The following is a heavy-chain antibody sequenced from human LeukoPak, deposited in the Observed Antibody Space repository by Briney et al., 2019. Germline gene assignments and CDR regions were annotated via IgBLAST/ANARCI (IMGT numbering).Heavy chain of an antibody. V-gene: IGHV4-61*02. CDR1: GGSISSGSYY. CDR2: IYTSGST. Sequence: PSQTLSLTCTVSGGSISSGSYYWSWIRQPAGKGLEWIGRIYTSGSTNYNPSLKSRVTVSVDTSKNQFSLKLGSVTAADTAVYYCARGYCSGGSCHPLDYWGQGTLVTVSS. D-gene: IGHD2-15*01. CDR3: ARGYCSGGSCHPLDY. J-gene: IGHJ4*02.